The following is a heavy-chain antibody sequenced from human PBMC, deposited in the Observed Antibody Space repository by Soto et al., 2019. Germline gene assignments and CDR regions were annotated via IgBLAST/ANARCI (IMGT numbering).Heavy chain of an antibody. J-gene: IGHJ3*02. CDR1: GGSITGGSISSTTYY. Sequence: SETLSLTCTVSGGSITGGSISSTTYYWGWMRQPPGKGLEWIASFFIGGNTYYNPSLKSRVTISVDTSKNQFSLKLSSVTAADTAVYYCAREVYDSSGPDAFDIWGQGTMVTVSS. CDR2: FFIGGNT. CDR3: AREVYDSSGPDAFDI. V-gene: IGHV4-39*07. D-gene: IGHD3-22*01.